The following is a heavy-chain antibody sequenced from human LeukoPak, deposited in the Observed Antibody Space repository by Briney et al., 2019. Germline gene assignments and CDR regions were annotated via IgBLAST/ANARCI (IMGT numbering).Heavy chain of an antibody. D-gene: IGHD5-18*01. CDR2: IYYSGST. Sequence: SETLSLTCTVSGGSISSGDYYWSWIRQPPGKGLEWIGYIYYSGSTYYNPSLKSRVTISVDTSKNQFSLKLSSVTAADTAVYYYARDTAMNGYYYYGMDVWGQGTTVTVSS. CDR1: GGSISSGDYY. J-gene: IGHJ6*02. CDR3: ARDTAMNGYYYYGMDV. V-gene: IGHV4-30-4*01.